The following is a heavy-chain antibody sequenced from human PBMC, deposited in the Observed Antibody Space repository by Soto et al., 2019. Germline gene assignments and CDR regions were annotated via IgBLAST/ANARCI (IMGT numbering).Heavy chain of an antibody. CDR2: IIPIFGTA. CDR1: GGTFSSYA. CDR3: ASPGGDIVVAHYGMDV. Sequence: QVQLVQSGAEVKKPGSSVKVSCKASGGTFSSYAISWVRQAPGQGLEWMGGIIPIFGTANYAQKFQGSVTITADESTSTAYMELSSLRSEDTAVYYCASPGGDIVVAHYGMDVWGQGTKVTVSS. J-gene: IGHJ6*02. D-gene: IGHD2-2*01. V-gene: IGHV1-69*01.